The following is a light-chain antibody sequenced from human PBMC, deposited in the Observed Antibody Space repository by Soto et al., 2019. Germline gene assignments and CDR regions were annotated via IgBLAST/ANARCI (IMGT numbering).Light chain of an antibody. V-gene: IGKV3-20*01. Sequence: EIVLTQSPGTLSLSPGERATLSCRASQSVSSSYLAWYQQKPGQAPRLLIYGASSRATGIPDRFSGSGSGTDFTLTISRLEPEDFAVYYCHQYGLSPMGTFGPGTKVEIK. CDR3: HQYGLSPMGT. CDR2: GAS. CDR1: QSVSSSY. J-gene: IGKJ3*01.